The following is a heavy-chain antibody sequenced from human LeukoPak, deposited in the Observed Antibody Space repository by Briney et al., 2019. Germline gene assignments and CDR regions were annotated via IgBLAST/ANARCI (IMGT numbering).Heavy chain of an antibody. Sequence: GGSLRLSCAASGFTFSSYGMHWVRQAPGKGLEWVTFIRYDGSNKYYADSVKGRFTISRDNSKNTLYLQMNSLRAEDTAVYYCARDRAPAGYYTDYWGQGTLVTVSS. CDR1: GFTFSSYG. CDR3: ARDRAPAGYYTDY. J-gene: IGHJ4*02. D-gene: IGHD3/OR15-3a*01. CDR2: IRYDGSNK. V-gene: IGHV3-30*02.